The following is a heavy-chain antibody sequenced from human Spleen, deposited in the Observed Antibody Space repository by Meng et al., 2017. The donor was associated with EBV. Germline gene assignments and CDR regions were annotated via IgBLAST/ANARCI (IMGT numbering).Heavy chain of an antibody. D-gene: IGHD1-14*01. CDR1: GFTFSSYW. Sequence: ELRLEYAGGSLTQSGGSLRLCCAASGFTFSSYWMHWVRQAPGKGLEWVSRTNENGAITTYADSVKGRFTISRDNAKNTLFLQMNSLRAEDTAVYFCSRDLAGSDDYWGQGTLVTVSS. V-gene: IGHV3-74*03. CDR2: TNENGAIT. CDR3: SRDLAGSDDY. J-gene: IGHJ4*02.